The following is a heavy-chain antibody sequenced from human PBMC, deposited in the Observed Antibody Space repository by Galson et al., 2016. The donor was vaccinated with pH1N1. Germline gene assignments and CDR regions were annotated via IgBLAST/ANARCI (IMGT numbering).Heavy chain of an antibody. Sequence: QSGAEVKKPGESLKISCKASGYKFVSSWIGWVRQMPGKGLEWMGIIHPDDSNVIYSPSFQGLVTMSADKSTRTAFLHWTTLKASDSAVYYCARLRAISPYYVDGTGNSLDFWGQGTLVTVSS. CDR1: GYKFVSSW. CDR3: ARLRAISPYYVDGTGNSLDF. CDR2: IHPDDSNV. V-gene: IGHV5-51*03. D-gene: IGHD3-16*01. J-gene: IGHJ4*02.